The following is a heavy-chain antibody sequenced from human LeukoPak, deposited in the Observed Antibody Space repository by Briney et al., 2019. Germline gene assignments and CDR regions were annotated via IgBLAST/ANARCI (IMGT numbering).Heavy chain of an antibody. V-gene: IGHV3-23*01. CDR1: GFTFSSYA. Sequence: GGSLRLSCAASGFTFSSYAMSWVRQAPGKGLEWVSAISGSGGSTYYADSVKGRFTISRDNSKNTLYLQVNSLRAEDTAVYCCAKGTGYSSSWYDYWGQGTLVTVSS. CDR2: ISGSGGST. D-gene: IGHD6-13*01. J-gene: IGHJ4*02. CDR3: AKGTGYSSSWYDY.